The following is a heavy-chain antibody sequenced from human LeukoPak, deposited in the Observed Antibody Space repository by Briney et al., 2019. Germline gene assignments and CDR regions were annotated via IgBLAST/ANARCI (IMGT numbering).Heavy chain of an antibody. CDR2: IFDSGST. D-gene: IGHD3-22*01. V-gene: IGHV4-59*02. CDR3: ARESYSDINGYSPHFDP. Sequence: PSETLSLTRTVSAGSVTNYCWSCIRQPPGKRMEWIGYIFDSGSTNYNPSLESRVPISVDTSRNQFSLKLTSATAADTAVYYGARESYSDINGYSPHFDPWGRGILVRVSS. J-gene: IGHJ5*02. CDR1: AGSVTNYC.